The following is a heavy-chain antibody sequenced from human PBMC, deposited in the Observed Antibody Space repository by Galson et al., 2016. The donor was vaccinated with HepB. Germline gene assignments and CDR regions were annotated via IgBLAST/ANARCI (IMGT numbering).Heavy chain of an antibody. CDR3: ARITYRSVLGYGMDV. D-gene: IGHD6-19*01. V-gene: IGHV3-21*01. CDR1: GFTFSSYS. CDR2: ISSGSSYR. J-gene: IGHJ6*02. Sequence: SLRLSCAASGFTFSSYSMNWVRQAPGQGLEWVSSISSGSSYRYYADSVKGRFTISRDNAKNSLYLQMNSLRAEDTAVYYCARITYRSVLGYGMDVWGQGTTVTVAS.